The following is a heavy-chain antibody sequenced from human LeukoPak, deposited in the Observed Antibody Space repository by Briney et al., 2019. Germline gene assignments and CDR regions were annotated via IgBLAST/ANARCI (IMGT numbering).Heavy chain of an antibody. CDR1: GFTFSDYY. D-gene: IGHD6-19*01. CDR3: ARDNVAVDAFDI. Sequence: GGSLRLSCAASGFTFSDYYMSWIRQAPGKGLEWVSYISSSGSTIYYADSVKGRLTISRDNAKNSLYLQMNSLRAEDTAVYYCARDNVAVDAFDIWGQGTMVTVSS. J-gene: IGHJ3*02. CDR2: ISSSGSTI. V-gene: IGHV3-11*01.